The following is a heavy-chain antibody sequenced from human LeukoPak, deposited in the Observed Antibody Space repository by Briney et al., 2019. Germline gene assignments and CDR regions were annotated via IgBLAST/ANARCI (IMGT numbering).Heavy chain of an antibody. D-gene: IGHD5-18*01. CDR2: FDPEDGET. J-gene: IGHJ6*02. Sequence: ASVKVSCKVSGYTLTELSMQWVRQAPGKGLEWMGGFDPEDGETIYAQKFQGRVTMTEDTSTDTAYMELSSLRSEDTAVYYCATDPTAGFEDGMDVWGQGTTVTVSS. CDR1: GYTLTELS. CDR3: ATDPTAGFEDGMDV. V-gene: IGHV1-24*01.